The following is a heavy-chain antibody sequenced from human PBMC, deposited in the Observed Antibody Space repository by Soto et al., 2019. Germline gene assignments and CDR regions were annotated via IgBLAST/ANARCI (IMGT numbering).Heavy chain of an antibody. CDR1: QFTFSSFA. J-gene: IGHJ4*02. D-gene: IGHD3-10*01. CDR3: VKGGWLDY. Sequence: DVKLLESGGGLVQPGGSLRLSCAASQFTFSSFAMTWVRQAPGKGLEWVSFISETGDSLSYAESVKGRFTISRDNSKNTLNLQMSSLRPEDRAVYYCVKGGWLDYWGQGTLVTVSS. V-gene: IGHV3-23*01. CDR2: ISETGDSL.